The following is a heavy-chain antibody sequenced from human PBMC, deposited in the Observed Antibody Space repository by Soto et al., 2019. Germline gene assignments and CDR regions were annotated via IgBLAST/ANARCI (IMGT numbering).Heavy chain of an antibody. CDR1: GGSISSYY. D-gene: IGHD3-22*01. Sequence: QVQLQESGPGLVKPSETLSLTCTVSGGSISSYYWSWIRQPPGKGLEWIGYIYSSGSTNYNPSLKSRVTRSTDASTNQFSLKLSSVTAADTAVYYCARDYYDSSGYYYDVFDIWGQGTMVTVSS. CDR3: ARDYYDSSGYYYDVFDI. J-gene: IGHJ3*02. V-gene: IGHV4-59*01. CDR2: IYSSGST.